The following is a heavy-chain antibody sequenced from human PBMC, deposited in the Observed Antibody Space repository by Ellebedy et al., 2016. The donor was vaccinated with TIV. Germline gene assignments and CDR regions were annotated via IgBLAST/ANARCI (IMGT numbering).Heavy chain of an antibody. CDR3: ARASAGLDY. Sequence: GESLKISCAASGFTFSSHDMHWVRQGTGKGLEWVSAIGSAGDISYSVSVKGRFSISRENGKNSVYLQMNSRRAEDTAVYYCARASAGLDYWGQGTLVTVSS. D-gene: IGHD6-13*01. CDR2: IGSAGDI. J-gene: IGHJ4*02. V-gene: IGHV3-13*01. CDR1: GFTFSSHD.